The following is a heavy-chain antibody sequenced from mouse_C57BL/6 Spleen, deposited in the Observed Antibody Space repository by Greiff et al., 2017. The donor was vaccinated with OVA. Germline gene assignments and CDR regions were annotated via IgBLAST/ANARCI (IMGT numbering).Heavy chain of an antibody. D-gene: IGHD1-1*01. CDR3: ARDPIYYYGSYYFDY. J-gene: IGHJ2*01. CDR1: GYTFTDYY. CDR2: IYPGSGNT. Sequence: QVQLQQSGAELVRPGASVKLSCKASGYTFTDYYINWVKQRPGQGLEWIARIYPGSGNTYYNEKFKGKATLTAEKSSSPAYMQLSSLTSEDSAVYFCARDPIYYYGSYYFDYWGQGTTLTVSS. V-gene: IGHV1-76*01.